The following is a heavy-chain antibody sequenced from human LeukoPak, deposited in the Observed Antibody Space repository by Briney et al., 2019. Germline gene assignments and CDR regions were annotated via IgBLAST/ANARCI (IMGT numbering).Heavy chain of an antibody. V-gene: IGHV3-33*01. CDR1: GVTLRSNG. Sequence: SLRLSSAASGVTLRSNGIDAGCQAPDRGLEWGSVIWYDGTNKYYADSLTGRFPISRENSTNTLHLQMNSLRAADTAVYYCARALYDFWSGYCFQHWGQGTLVTVSS. CDR2: IWYDGTNK. CDR3: ARALYDFWSGYCFQH. J-gene: IGHJ1*01. D-gene: IGHD3-3*01.